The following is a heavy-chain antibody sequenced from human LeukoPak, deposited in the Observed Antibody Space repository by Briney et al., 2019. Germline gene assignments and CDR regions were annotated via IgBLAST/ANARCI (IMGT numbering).Heavy chain of an antibody. CDR1: GGSISSYY. V-gene: IGHV4-59*01. J-gene: IGHJ6*02. CDR2: IYYSGST. D-gene: IGHD1-26*01. CDR3: ARGRSNYYGMDV. Sequence: SEPLSLTCTVSGGSISSYYWSWIRQPPGKGLGWIGYIYYSGSTNYNPSLKSRVTMSVDTSKNLFSLKVSSVTAADTAVYYCARGRSNYYGMDVWGQGTTVTVSS.